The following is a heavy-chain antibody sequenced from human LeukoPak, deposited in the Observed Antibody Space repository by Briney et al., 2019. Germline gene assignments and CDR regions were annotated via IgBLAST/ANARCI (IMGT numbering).Heavy chain of an antibody. V-gene: IGHV3-48*03. CDR1: GFTFSSYE. CDR2: ISSSGSYR. CDR3: ARFPPRPPDY. Sequence: GGSLRLSCAASGFTFSSYELNWVRQAPGKGLEWVSYISSSGSYRYYADSVKGRFTISRDNAKNSLYLQMNSLRAEDTAAYYCARFPPRPPDYWGQGTLVTVSS. J-gene: IGHJ4*02.